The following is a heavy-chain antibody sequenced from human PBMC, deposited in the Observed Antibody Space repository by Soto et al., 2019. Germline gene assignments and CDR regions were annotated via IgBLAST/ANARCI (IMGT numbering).Heavy chain of an antibody. CDR3: ARDLVDTAMVYYYGMDV. D-gene: IGHD5-18*01. J-gene: IGHJ6*02. V-gene: IGHV1-46*01. CDR1: GYTFTSYY. Sequence: SVKVSCKASGYTFTSYYMHWGRQAPVQGLEWMGIINPSGGSTSYAQKFQGRVTMTRDTSTSTVYMELSSLRSEDTAVYYCARDLVDTAMVYYYGMDVWGQGTTVTVSS. CDR2: INPSGGST.